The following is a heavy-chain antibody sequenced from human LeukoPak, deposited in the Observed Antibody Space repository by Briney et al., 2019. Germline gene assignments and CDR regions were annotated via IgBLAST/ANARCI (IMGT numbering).Heavy chain of an antibody. D-gene: IGHD2-21*02. V-gene: IGHV3-23*01. J-gene: IGHJ4*02. CDR1: GFTFSSYA. CDR3: AKLGVVVTLSPYYFDY. CDR2: ISGSGGST. Sequence: PGGSLRLSCAASGFTFSSYAMSWVRQAPGKGLEWVSAISGSGGSTYYADSVKGRFTISRANSKNTLYLQMNSLRAEDTAVYYCAKLGVVVTLSPYYFDYWGQGTLVTVSS.